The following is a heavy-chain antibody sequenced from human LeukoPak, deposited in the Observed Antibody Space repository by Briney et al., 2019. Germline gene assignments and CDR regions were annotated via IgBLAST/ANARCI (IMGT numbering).Heavy chain of an antibody. V-gene: IGHV3-15*01. CDR1: GFTFSNVW. D-gene: IGHD3-22*01. CDR2: IKSKTDGGTT. CDR3: TTDPYYYYDSTDYYGVLDY. J-gene: IGHJ4*02. Sequence: GGSLRLSCAVSGFTFSNVWMSWVRQAPGKGLEWVGRIKSKTDGGTTDYAAPVKGRFTISRDDSKNTLYLQMNSLKTEDTAVYYCTTDPYYYYDSTDYYGVLDYWGQGALVTVSS.